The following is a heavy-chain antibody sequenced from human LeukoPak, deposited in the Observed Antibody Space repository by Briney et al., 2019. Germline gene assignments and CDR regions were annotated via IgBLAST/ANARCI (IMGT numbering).Heavy chain of an antibody. J-gene: IGHJ4*02. CDR3: ARGYAGYSSSWLDY. CDR1: GGSISSYY. Sequence: SETLSLTCTVSGGSISSYYWSWIRQPAGKGLEWIGRIYTSGSTNYNPSLKSRVTISVDTSKNQFSLKLSSVTAADTAVYYCARGYAGYSSSWLDYWGQGTLVTVSS. D-gene: IGHD6-13*01. V-gene: IGHV4-4*07. CDR2: IYTSGST.